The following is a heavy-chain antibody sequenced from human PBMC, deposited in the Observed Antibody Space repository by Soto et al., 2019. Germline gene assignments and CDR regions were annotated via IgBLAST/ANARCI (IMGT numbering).Heavy chain of an antibody. CDR2: INTDGIST. D-gene: IGHD6-25*01. CDR1: GFTFSSHW. J-gene: IGHJ3*02. V-gene: IGHV3-74*01. CDR3: VRDSQRAFDI. Sequence: GGSLRLSCAASGFTFSSHWMHWVRQSPGKGLLWVSRINTDGISTTYADSVKGRFTISRDNAKNTLSLQMNSLTADDTAVYYCVRDSQRAFDIWGQGTMVTVSS.